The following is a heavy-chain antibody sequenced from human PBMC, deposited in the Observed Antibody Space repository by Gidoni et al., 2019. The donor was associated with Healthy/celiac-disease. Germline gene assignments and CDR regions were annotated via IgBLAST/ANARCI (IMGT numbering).Heavy chain of an antibody. V-gene: IGHV1-2*02. CDR2: INPDSGGT. Sequence: EQLVKSGAEVKKPGASVKVSCKDYGSTLTGYYMHCVRQDPGQGLECMGLINPDSGGTNYAQKVQGRVTMTRDTSISTAYMELSKLRSDDTAVYYCARGIVIALFDYWGQGTLVTVSS. CDR1: GSTLTGYY. J-gene: IGHJ4*02. CDR3: ARGIVIALFDY. D-gene: IGHD3-16*01.